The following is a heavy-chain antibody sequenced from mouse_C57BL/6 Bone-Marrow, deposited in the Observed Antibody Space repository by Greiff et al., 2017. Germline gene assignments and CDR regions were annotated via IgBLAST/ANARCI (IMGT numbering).Heavy chain of an antibody. J-gene: IGHJ1*03. D-gene: IGHD1-1*01. V-gene: IGHV1-85*01. Sequence: VQLVESGPELVKPGASVKLSCKASGYTFTSYDINWVKQRPGQGLEWIGWIYPRDGSTKYNEKFKGKATLTVDTSSSTAYMELHSLTSEDSAVYCCAKTTVVATDWYFDVWGTGTTVTVSS. CDR3: AKTTVVATDWYFDV. CDR2: IYPRDGST. CDR1: GYTFTSYD.